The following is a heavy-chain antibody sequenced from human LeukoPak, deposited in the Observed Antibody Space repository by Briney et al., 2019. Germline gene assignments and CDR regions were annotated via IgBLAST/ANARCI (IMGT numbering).Heavy chain of an antibody. V-gene: IGHV4-59*01. D-gene: IGHD6-6*01. Sequence: SETLSLTCTVSGGSISSYYWSWIRQPPGKGLEWIGYIYYSGSTYYNLSLRSRVTISVDTSKNQFSLKLSSVTAADTAVYYCARGVSLWGQGTLVTVSS. CDR3: ARGVSL. CDR1: GGSISSYY. J-gene: IGHJ4*02. CDR2: IYYSGST.